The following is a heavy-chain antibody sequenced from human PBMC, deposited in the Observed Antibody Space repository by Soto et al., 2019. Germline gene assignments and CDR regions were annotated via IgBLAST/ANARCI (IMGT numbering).Heavy chain of an antibody. J-gene: IGHJ6*02. Sequence: GESLKISWKGSGYSFTSYWIGWVRQMPGKGLEWMGIIYPGESDTRYSPSFQGQVTISADKSISTAYLQWSSLKASDTAIYYCARNPRGSGSPSYRMDVWGRGTAVTV. CDR2: IYPGESDT. CDR1: GYSFTSYW. CDR3: ARNPRGSGSPSYRMDV. D-gene: IGHD1-26*01. V-gene: IGHV5-51*01.